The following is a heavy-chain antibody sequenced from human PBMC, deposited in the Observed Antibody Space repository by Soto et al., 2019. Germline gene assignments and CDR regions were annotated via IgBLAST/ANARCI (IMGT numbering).Heavy chain of an antibody. CDR1: GYTFTSYG. CDR2: ITTYNGHT. V-gene: IGHV1-18*04. Sequence: ASVKVSCKASGYTFTSYGITWVRQAPGQGLEWMGWITTYNGHTEYAQKLQGRVTMTTDTSTSTAYMELRSLRFDDTAVYYCARRGSGLVDYWGQGTLVTAPQ. J-gene: IGHJ4*02. D-gene: IGHD6-19*01. CDR3: ARRGSGLVDY.